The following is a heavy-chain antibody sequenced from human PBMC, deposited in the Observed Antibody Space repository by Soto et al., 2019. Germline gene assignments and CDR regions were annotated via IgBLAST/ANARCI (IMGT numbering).Heavy chain of an antibody. V-gene: IGHV1-69*12. CDR1: GGTFSSYA. Sequence: QVQLVQSGAEVKKPGSSVKVSCKASGGTFSSYAISWVRQAPGQGLEWMGGIIPIFGTANYAQKFQGRVTMTAAESSSTAYVELSSLRSEDTAVYYCARGEGITGTPGVDYWGQGTLVTVSS. J-gene: IGHJ4*02. D-gene: IGHD1-7*01. CDR2: IIPIFGTA. CDR3: ARGEGITGTPGVDY.